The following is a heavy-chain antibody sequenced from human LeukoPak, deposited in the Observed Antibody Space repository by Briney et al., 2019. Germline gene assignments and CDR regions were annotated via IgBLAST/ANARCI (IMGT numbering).Heavy chain of an antibody. CDR1: GGSFSGYY. D-gene: IGHD3-10*01. J-gene: IGHJ6*03. CDR3: ARVVRGITHHYYYYMDV. Sequence: SETLSLTCAVYGGSFSGYYWSWIRQPPGKGLEWIGEINHSGSTNYNPSLKSRVTISVDTSKNQFSLKLSSVTAADTAVYYCARVVRGITHHYYYYMDVWGKGTTVTVSS. CDR2: INHSGST. V-gene: IGHV4-34*01.